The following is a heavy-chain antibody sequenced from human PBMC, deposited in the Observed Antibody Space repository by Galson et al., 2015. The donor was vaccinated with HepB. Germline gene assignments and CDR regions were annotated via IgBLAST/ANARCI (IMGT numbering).Heavy chain of an antibody. Sequence: SVKVSCKASGYTFTSYDINWVRQATGQGLEWMGWMNPNSGNTGYAQKFQGRVTMTRNTSISTAYMELSSLRSEDTAVYYCARGYDFWEYYYGMDVWGQGTTVTVSS. CDR2: MNPNSGNT. D-gene: IGHD3-3*01. CDR3: ARGYDFWEYYYGMDV. V-gene: IGHV1-8*01. CDR1: GYTFTSYD. J-gene: IGHJ6*02.